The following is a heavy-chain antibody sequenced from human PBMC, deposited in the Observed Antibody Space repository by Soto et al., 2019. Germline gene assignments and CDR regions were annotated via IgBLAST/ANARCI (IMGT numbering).Heavy chain of an antibody. J-gene: IGHJ4*02. V-gene: IGHV4-34*01. Sequence: QVQLQQWGAGLLKPSETLSLTCAVYGGSFSGYYWSWIRQPPGKGLEWIGEINHSGSTNYNPSLKSRVTISVDTSKHQFSLKLSSVTAADTAVYYCARGARFNYYGSGSYHYWGQGTLVTVSS. CDR1: GGSFSGYY. D-gene: IGHD3-10*01. CDR2: INHSGST. CDR3: ARGARFNYYGSGSYHY.